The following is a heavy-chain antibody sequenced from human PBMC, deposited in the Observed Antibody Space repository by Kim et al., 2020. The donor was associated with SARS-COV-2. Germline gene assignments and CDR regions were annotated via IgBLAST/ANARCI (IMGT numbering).Heavy chain of an antibody. J-gene: IGHJ6*02. CDR3: ARVNSPSIYTITLSYYGLDD. CDR1: GFTFDDYA. CDR2: ISWNSGRI. V-gene: IGHV3-9*01. Sequence: GGSLRLSCAASGFTFDDYARHWVRQAPGKGLEWVSGISWNSGRIGYADSVKGRFTISRDNAKNSLYLQMNSLRAEDTALYYCARVNSPSIYTITLSYYGLDDWHQGTTITVSS. D-gene: IGHD5-12*01.